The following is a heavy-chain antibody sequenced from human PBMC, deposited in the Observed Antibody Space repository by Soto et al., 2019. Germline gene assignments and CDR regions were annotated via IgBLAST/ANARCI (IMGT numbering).Heavy chain of an antibody. V-gene: IGHV1-46*01. D-gene: IGHD2-21*02. CDR1: GYTFTSFY. CDR2: INPSGGST. J-gene: IGHJ4*02. Sequence: QVQLVQSGTEVKKPGASVKVSCRASGYTFTSFYMHWVRQAPGQGLERMGRINPSGGSTSNAQKFQGGVTVTRDTSTRTVYMERSSLRSEDTAVYYCARGGLMVVVTDGFDFWGQGTLVTVSS. CDR3: ARGGLMVVVTDGFDF.